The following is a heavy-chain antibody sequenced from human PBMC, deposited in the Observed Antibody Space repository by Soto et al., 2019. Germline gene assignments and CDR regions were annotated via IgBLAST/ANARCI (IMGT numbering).Heavy chain of an antibody. D-gene: IGHD2-2*01. J-gene: IGHJ6*02. CDR3: ARGWSVSKDFVVVPAAMPYYYYGMDV. CDR1: GGSVSSGSYY. V-gene: IGHV4-61*01. Sequence: SETLSLTCTVSGGSVSSGSYYWSWIRQPPGKGLERIGYIYYSGSTNYNPSLKSRVTISVDTSKNQFSLKLSSVTAADTAVYYCARGWSVSKDFVVVPAAMPYYYYGMDVWGQGTTVTVSS. CDR2: IYYSGST.